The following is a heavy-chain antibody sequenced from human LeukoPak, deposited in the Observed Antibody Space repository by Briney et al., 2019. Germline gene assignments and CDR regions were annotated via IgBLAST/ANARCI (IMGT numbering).Heavy chain of an antibody. CDR3: ATVWDSSGYPAFDY. V-gene: IGHV1-18*01. J-gene: IGHJ4*02. Sequence: ASVKVSCXASGYTFTSYGISWVRQAPGQGLEWMGCISAYNGSTNYAQKLQGRITMTTDTSTSTAYMELRSLRSDDTAVYYCATVWDSSGYPAFDYWGQGTLVTVSS. CDR1: GYTFTSYG. D-gene: IGHD3-22*01. CDR2: ISAYNGST.